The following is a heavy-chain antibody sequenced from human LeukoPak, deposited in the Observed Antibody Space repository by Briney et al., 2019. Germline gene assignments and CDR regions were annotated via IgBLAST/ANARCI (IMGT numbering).Heavy chain of an antibody. Sequence: GGSLRLSCAASGFIFTNYFMSWVRQAPGKGLEWVASIKHDGSEKYYVDSVRGRFTISRDNTMNSLYLQMNSLRAEDTAVYYCTRGVVTSSPYDFWGQGTLVTVSS. D-gene: IGHD2-21*02. CDR1: GFIFTNYF. CDR2: IKHDGSEK. CDR3: TRGVVTSSPYDF. V-gene: IGHV3-7*04. J-gene: IGHJ4*02.